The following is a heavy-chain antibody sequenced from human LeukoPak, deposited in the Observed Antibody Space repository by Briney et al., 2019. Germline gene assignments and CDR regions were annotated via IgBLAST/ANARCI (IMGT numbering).Heavy chain of an antibody. CDR2: ISGSGGST. J-gene: IGHJ4*02. D-gene: IGHD3-10*01. Sequence: GGSLRLSSAASGFTFSSYAMSWVRQAPGKGLEWVSAISGSGGSTYYADSVKGRFTISRDNSKNTLFLQMNSLRAEDTAVYYCAKDKSMVRELDYWGQGTLVTVSS. CDR1: GFTFSSYA. CDR3: AKDKSMVRELDY. V-gene: IGHV3-23*01.